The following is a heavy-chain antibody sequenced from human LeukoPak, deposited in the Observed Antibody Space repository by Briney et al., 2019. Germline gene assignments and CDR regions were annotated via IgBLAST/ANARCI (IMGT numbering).Heavy chain of an antibody. Sequence: SETLSLTCTVSGGSISSYYWSWIRQTPGKGLEWIGNIYYSGSTDYNPSLKSRVTISVDTSKNQFSLKVNSVTAADTAVYYCARTKPLDPFDFWGQGTLVTVSS. CDR3: ARTKPLDPFDF. V-gene: IGHV4-59*01. CDR1: GGSISSYY. CDR2: IYYSGST. J-gene: IGHJ3*01.